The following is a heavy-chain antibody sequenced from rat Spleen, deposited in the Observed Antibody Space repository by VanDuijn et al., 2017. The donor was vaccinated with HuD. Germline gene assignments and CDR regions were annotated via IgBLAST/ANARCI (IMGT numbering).Heavy chain of an antibody. CDR2: INYYGTST. CDR3: ATRFYDGRFDY. V-gene: IGHV5-29*01. CDR1: GFIFSDYY. Sequence: EVHLVESDGGLVQPGRSLKLSCAASGFIFSDYYMAWVRQAPTKGLEWVATINYYGTSTFYRDSVKARFTISRDNTKSTLYLRVDSLRSEDTATYYCATRFYDGRFDYWGQGVMVTVSS. J-gene: IGHJ2*01. D-gene: IGHD1-12*02.